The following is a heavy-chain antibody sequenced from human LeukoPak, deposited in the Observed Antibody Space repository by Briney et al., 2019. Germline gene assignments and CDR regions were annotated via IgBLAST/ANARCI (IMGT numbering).Heavy chain of an antibody. J-gene: IGHJ3*02. Sequence: ASVKVSCKASGYTFTSYYMHWVRQAPGQGLEWMGIINPSGGSTSYAQKFQGRVTMTRDTSTSTVYMELSSLRSEDTAVYYCARDHPARCSSTSCSDAFDIWGQGTMVTVSS. D-gene: IGHD2-2*01. CDR2: INPSGGST. CDR3: ARDHPARCSSTSCSDAFDI. V-gene: IGHV1-46*01. CDR1: GYTFTSYY.